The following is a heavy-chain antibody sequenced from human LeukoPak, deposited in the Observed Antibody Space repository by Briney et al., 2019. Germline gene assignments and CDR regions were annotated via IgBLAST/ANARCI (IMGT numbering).Heavy chain of an antibody. V-gene: IGHV5-51*01. Sequence: GASLKISCKGSGSAFSSYWIGWVRQMPGKGLEWMGIIYPGDSDTSYSPSLQGQVTISVDTSIGTAYLQWSSLKASDTAIYYCARQNDFRLDYWGQGTLVIVSS. CDR2: IYPGDSDT. CDR1: GSAFSSYW. J-gene: IGHJ4*02. CDR3: ARQNDFRLDY. D-gene: IGHD3-3*01.